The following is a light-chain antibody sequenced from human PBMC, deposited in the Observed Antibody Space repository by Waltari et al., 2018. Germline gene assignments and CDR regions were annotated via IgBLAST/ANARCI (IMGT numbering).Light chain of an antibody. V-gene: IGKV3-15*01. Sequence: EIVLTQSPATLSLSPGERATLSCSASQSVRSNLAWYQQKPGQAPRSLSYGASTRAAGIPARFSGSGSGTEFTLTIGSLQSEDFAVYYCQQYNNWPLWTFGQGTKVEIK. CDR1: QSVRSN. J-gene: IGKJ1*01. CDR2: GAS. CDR3: QQYNNWPLWT.